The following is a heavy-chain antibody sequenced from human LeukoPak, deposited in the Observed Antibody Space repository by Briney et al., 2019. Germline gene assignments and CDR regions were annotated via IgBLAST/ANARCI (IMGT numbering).Heavy chain of an antibody. J-gene: IGHJ6*02. CDR1: GFTFTSSA. CDR3: AAAEVRGVIKDYYYGMDV. D-gene: IGHD3-10*01. V-gene: IGHV1-58*02. CDR2: IVVGCGNT. Sequence: SVKVSCKASGFTFTSSAMQWVRQARGQRLEWIGWIVVGCGNTNYAQKFQERVTITRDMSTSTAYMELSSLRSEDTAVYYCAAAEVRGVIKDYYYGMDVWGQGTTVTVSS.